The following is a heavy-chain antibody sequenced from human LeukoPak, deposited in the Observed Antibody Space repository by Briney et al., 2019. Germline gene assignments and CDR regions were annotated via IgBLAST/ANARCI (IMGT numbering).Heavy chain of an antibody. J-gene: IGHJ6*03. D-gene: IGHD3-22*01. CDR3: ARDSTPLLRYYDSSDYMDV. CDR1: GFTFSSYS. CDR2: ISSSSSTI. Sequence: GGSLRLSCAASGFTFSSYSMNWVRQAPGKGLEWVSYISSSSSTIYYADSVKGRFTISRDNAKNSLYLQMNGLRAEDTAVYYCARDSTPLLRYYDSSDYMDVWGKGTTVTVSS. V-gene: IGHV3-48*04.